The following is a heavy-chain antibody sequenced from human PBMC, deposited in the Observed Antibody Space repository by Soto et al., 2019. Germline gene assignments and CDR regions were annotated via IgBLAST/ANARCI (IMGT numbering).Heavy chain of an antibody. D-gene: IGHD3-3*01. CDR2: IYYSGST. J-gene: IGHJ6*02. CDR3: ARSLEWLLQDYDGMDV. CDR1: GGSISSYY. Sequence: QVQLQESGPGLVKPSETLSLTCTVSGGSISSYYWSWIRQPPGKGLEWIGYIYYSGSTNYNPSLKSRVTISVDTSKNQFSLKLSSVTAADTAVYYCARSLEWLLQDYDGMDVWGQGTTVTVSS. V-gene: IGHV4-59*01.